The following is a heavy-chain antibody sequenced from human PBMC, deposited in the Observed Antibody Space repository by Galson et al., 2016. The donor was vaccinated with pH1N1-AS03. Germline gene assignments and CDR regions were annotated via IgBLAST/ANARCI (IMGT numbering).Heavy chain of an antibody. J-gene: IGHJ4*02. V-gene: IGHV6-1*01. CDR3: VRDIYGDPLGE. CDR1: GDSVLSDSAA. D-gene: IGHD4-17*01. Sequence: CAISGDSVLSDSAAWNWVRQSPSRGLEWLERTYLRSTWYHDYAESMKSRIIINADTSKNQFSLQLNSVTPEDTAVYYCVRDIYGDPLGEWGQGTLVTVSS. CDR2: TYLRSTWYH.